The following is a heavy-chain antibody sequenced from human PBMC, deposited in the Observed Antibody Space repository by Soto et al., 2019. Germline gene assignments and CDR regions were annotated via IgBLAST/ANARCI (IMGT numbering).Heavy chain of an antibody. CDR1: GFSLSTSGAG. Sequence: QITLKESGPTLVKPTQTLTVTCTFSGFSLSTSGAGVGWIRQSPGKAPEWLALISWKDEKRYNPGLKSRLTITQDTSKTQLVLTMTALDPVDTATYFCAHRYGGNYYRWYFDSWGQGTLVTVSS. CDR3: AHRYGGNYYRWYFDS. V-gene: IGHV2-5*01. D-gene: IGHD1-26*01. J-gene: IGHJ4*02. CDR2: ISWKDEK.